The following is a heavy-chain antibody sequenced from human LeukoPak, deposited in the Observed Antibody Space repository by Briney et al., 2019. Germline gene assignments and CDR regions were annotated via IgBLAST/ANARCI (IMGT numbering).Heavy chain of an antibody. J-gene: IGHJ5*02. CDR2: IIPILGIA. V-gene: IGHV1-69*04. D-gene: IGHD6-13*01. Sequence: GASVKVSCKASGYTFTSYGISWVRQAPGQGLEWMGRIIPILGIANYAQKFQGRVTITADKSTSTAYMELSSLRSEDTAVYYCARDGRTYSSSWYERGFDPWGQGTLVTVSS. CDR1: GYTFTSYG. CDR3: ARDGRTYSSSWYERGFDP.